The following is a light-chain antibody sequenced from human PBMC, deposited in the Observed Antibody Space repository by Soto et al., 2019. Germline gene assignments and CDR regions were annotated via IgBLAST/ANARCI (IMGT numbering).Light chain of an antibody. CDR2: GAS. Sequence: EIVMTQSPATLPVSPGERATLSCRASQSVSSNLAWYQQKPGQAPRFLIYGASTRATGIPARFSGSGSGTEFTLTISSLQSEDFADYYCQQYDNWPRTFGGGTKVEIK. V-gene: IGKV3-15*01. CDR3: QQYDNWPRT. J-gene: IGKJ4*01. CDR1: QSVSSN.